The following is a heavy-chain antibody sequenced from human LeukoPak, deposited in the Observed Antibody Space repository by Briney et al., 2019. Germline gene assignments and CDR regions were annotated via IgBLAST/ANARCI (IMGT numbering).Heavy chain of an antibody. V-gene: IGHV4-59*01. Sequence: SETLSLTCTVSGGSISSYYWSWIRQPPGKGLEWIGYIYYSGSTNYNPSLKSRVTISVDTSKNQFSLKLSSVTAADTAVYYCARENGRFQGRGYSGYALGRWGQGTLVTVSS. J-gene: IGHJ4*02. D-gene: IGHD5-12*01. CDR2: IYYSGST. CDR3: ARENGRFQGRGYSGYALGR. CDR1: GGSISSYY.